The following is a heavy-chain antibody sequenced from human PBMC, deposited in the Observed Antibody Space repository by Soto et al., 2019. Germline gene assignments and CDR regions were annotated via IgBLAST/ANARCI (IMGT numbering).Heavy chain of an antibody. D-gene: IGHD2-2*01. CDR1: GFTFSSYS. Sequence: LRLSCAASGFTFSSYSMNWVRQAPGKGLEWVSSISSSSSYIYYADSVKDRFTISRDNAKNSLCLQMNSRRAEDTAVYYCARPMGYCSSTSCQHLGGYYRMGVWGQGTTVIV. CDR2: ISSSSSYI. V-gene: IGHV3-21*01. J-gene: IGHJ6*02. CDR3: ARPMGYCSSTSCQHLGGYYRMGV.